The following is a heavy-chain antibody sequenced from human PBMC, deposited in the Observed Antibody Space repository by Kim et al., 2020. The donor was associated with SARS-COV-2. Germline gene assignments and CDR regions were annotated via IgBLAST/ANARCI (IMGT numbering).Heavy chain of an antibody. Sequence: ASVKVSCKASGYTSTSYGLRWVRQAPGQRLEWMGWINPGAGITNYSQKFQGRVTITTDRSASADSIQLSSRPSEDTAGYYSARVWDLVVVPVYHWF. CDR1: GYTSTSYG. D-gene: IGHD2-2*01. CDR2: INPGAGIT. V-gene: IGHV1-3*01. J-gene: IGHJ5*01. CDR3: ARVWDLVVVPVYHWF.